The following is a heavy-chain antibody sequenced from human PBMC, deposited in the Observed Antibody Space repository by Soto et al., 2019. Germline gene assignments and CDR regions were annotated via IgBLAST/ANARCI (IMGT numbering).Heavy chain of an antibody. Sequence: GGSLRLSCAASGFTFSSYAMSWVRQAPGKGLEWVSAISGSGCSTYYADSVKGRFTISRDNSKNTLYLQMNSLRAEDTAVYYCAKDPSSWYTVEYFQHWGQGTLVTVSS. CDR1: GFTFSSYA. CDR2: ISGSGCST. D-gene: IGHD6-13*01. CDR3: AKDPSSWYTVEYFQH. J-gene: IGHJ1*01. V-gene: IGHV3-23*01.